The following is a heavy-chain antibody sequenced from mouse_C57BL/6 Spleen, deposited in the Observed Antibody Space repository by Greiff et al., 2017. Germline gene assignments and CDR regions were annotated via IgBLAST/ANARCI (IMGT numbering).Heavy chain of an antibody. J-gene: IGHJ3*01. D-gene: IGHD2-4*01. CDR3: ARVYDYDDGGFGY. CDR1: GFTFTDYY. Sequence: EVKLVESGGGLVQPGGSLSLSCAASGFTFTDYYMSWVRQPPGKALEWLGFIINKANGYTTEYSASVKGRITISRDNSQSILYLQMNALIAEDSATYYCARVYDYDDGGFGYWGQGTLVTGAA. V-gene: IGHV7-3*01. CDR2: IINKANGYTT.